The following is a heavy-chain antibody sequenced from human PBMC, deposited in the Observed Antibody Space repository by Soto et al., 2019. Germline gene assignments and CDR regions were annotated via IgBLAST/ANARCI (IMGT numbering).Heavy chain of an antibody. V-gene: IGHV4-34*01. CDR1: CGSFSGYY. D-gene: IGHD3-3*01. CDR3: ARSKVHRYDFWSGSPRYYYYGMDV. Sequence: SETLSLTCAVYCGSFSGYYWSWIRQPPGKGLEWIGEINHSGSTNYNPSLKSRVTISVDTSKNQFSLKLSSVTAADTAVYYCARSKVHRYDFWSGSPRYYYYGMDVWGQGTTVTISS. CDR2: INHSGST. J-gene: IGHJ6*02.